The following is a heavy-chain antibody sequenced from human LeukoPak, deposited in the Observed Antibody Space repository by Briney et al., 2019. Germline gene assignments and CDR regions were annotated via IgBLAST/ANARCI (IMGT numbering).Heavy chain of an antibody. J-gene: IGHJ4*02. CDR1: GFTFSSAA. Sequence: LRLSCAASGFTFSSAAMSWIRQPPGKGLEWIASINYSGTTYYNPSLNSRATISVDTSKTHFSLRLSSITAADTAVYYCARLSDFWGQGILVTVSS. V-gene: IGHV4-30-2*03. CDR2: INYSGTT. CDR3: ARLSDF.